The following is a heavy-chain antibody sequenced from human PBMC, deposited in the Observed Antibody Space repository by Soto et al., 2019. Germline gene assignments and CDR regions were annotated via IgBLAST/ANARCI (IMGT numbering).Heavy chain of an antibody. CDR2: INPNSGGT. J-gene: IGHJ6*02. CDR3: ARERSSSSYYYYGMDV. D-gene: IGHD6-6*01. V-gene: IGHV1-2*04. Sequence: ASVKVSCKASGYTFTGYYMHWVRQAPGQGLEWMGWINPNSGGTNYAQKFQGWVTMTRDTSISTAYMELSRLRSDDTAVYYCARERSSSSYYYYGMDVWGQGATVTVSS. CDR1: GYTFTGYY.